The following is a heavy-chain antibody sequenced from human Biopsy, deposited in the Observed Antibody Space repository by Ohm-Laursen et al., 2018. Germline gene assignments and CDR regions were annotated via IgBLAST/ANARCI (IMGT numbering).Heavy chain of an antibody. CDR1: GGSFTGHY. D-gene: IGHD4-17*01. J-gene: IGHJ4*02. CDR3: ARDSPSYADYPLDS. Sequence: PSDTLSLTCAVSGGSFTGHYWTWIRQPAGKGLEWIGRIYVSGSTNYNPSLKSRVTMSLDTSESRFSLELASVTAADTAVYYCARDSPSYADYPLDSWGPGILVTVS. CDR2: IYVSGST. V-gene: IGHV4-4*07.